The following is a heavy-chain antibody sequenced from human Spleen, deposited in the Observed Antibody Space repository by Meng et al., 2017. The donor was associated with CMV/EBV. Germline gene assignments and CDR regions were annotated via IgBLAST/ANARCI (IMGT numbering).Heavy chain of an antibody. CDR2: IRHSGDIT. CDR3: ARQYSSSYYSDY. J-gene: IGHJ4*03. Sequence: SETLSLTCGLYGGSLSGYYWSWIRQTPGKGLEWIGEIRHSGDITNYNPSLKSRVTISIDTSKKQFSLKLSAVTAADTAVYYCARQYSSSYYSDYWGQGTTVTVSS. CDR1: GGSLSGYY. V-gene: IGHV4-34*01. D-gene: IGHD6-6*01.